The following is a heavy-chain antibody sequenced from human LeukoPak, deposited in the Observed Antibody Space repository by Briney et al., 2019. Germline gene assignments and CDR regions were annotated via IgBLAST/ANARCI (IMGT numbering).Heavy chain of an antibody. D-gene: IGHD2-15*01. CDR3: AKDLGKVVVAASDAFDI. Sequence: PGGSLRLSCAASGFTFSSYGMHWVRQAPGKGLEWVAVISYDGSNKYYADSVKGRFTISRDNSKNTLYLQMNSLRAEDTAVYYCAKDLGKVVVAASDAFDIWGQGTMVTVSS. V-gene: IGHV3-30*18. J-gene: IGHJ3*02. CDR1: GFTFSSYG. CDR2: ISYDGSNK.